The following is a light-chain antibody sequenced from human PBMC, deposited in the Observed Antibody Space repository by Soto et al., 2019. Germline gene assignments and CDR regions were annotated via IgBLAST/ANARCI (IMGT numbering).Light chain of an antibody. CDR2: DAS. V-gene: IGKV1-5*03. CDR1: QSVGNS. J-gene: IGKJ4*01. Sequence: DTQVTQSPSTLSASVGDRITISCRTSQSVGNSLAWYQQKPGRAPKLLIYDASKLETGVSSRFSGSGSGTEFTLTISSLLPDDFVAYYCQQYNYNSRTFGGGTKVDI. CDR3: QQYNYNSRT.